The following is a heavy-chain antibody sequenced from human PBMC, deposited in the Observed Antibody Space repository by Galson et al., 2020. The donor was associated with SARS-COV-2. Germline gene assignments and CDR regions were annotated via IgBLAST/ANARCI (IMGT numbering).Heavy chain of an antibody. D-gene: IGHD5-12*01. V-gene: IGHV4-30-4*01. Sequence: SETLSLTCTVFRGSISSGDYCWRWIRQPPGKGLEWIGYIYNSGTTYYNPSLKSRVTISVDTSKNQFSLKLTSVTAADTAVYYCARLDPQWISFDYWGQGTRVTVSS. CDR1: RGSISSGDYC. J-gene: IGHJ4*02. CDR2: IYNSGTT. CDR3: ARLDPQWISFDY.